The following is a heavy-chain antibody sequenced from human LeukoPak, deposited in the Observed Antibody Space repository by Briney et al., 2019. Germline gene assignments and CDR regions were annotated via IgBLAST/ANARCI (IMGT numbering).Heavy chain of an antibody. Sequence: GGPLRLSCAASGFTFSSYAMSWVRQAPGKGLEWVSYISSSSSTIYYADSVKGRFTISRDNAKNSLYLQMNSLRAEDTAVYYCARARGYFDYWGQGTLVTVSS. D-gene: IGHD3-16*01. CDR2: ISSSSSTI. CDR1: GFTFSSYA. V-gene: IGHV3-48*01. J-gene: IGHJ4*02. CDR3: ARARGYFDY.